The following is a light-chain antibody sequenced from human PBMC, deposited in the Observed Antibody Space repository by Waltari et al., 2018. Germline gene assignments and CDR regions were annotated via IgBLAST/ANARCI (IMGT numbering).Light chain of an antibody. CDR3: QKYNSAPYT. V-gene: IGKV1-27*01. Sequence: DIQMTQSPSSLSASVGDRVTITCRASQGISNYLAWYQQKPGKVPKLLIDDAATLQSGFPSRFSGSGSGTDFSLTISSLQPEDVATYYCQKYNSAPYTFGQGTKLEIK. CDR1: QGISNY. CDR2: DAA. J-gene: IGKJ2*01.